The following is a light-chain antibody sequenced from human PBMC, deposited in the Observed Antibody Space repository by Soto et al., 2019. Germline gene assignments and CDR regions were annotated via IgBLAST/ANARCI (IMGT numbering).Light chain of an antibody. CDR3: QQYGSSPPYT. CDR2: GSS. CDR1: QSVSNNY. V-gene: IGKV3-20*01. J-gene: IGKJ2*01. Sequence: EVVLTQSPGTLSLSPGERATLSCRASQSVSNNYLAWYHQKPGQAPRLVIFGSSDRATGIPDRFSGSESGTDFNLTISSMEPEDFAVYDCQQYGSSPPYTFGQGTKLEIK.